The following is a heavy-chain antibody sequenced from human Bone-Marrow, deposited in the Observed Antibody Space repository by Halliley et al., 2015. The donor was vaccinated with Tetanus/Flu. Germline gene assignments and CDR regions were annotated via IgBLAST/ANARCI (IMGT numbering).Heavy chain of an antibody. Sequence: WVANINQDGSDRYYVDSVRGRFTISRDNAKNSLYLEMDSLRAEDTAVYYCTRDPAPSGRNWFDPWGQGTLVTVAS. V-gene: IGHV3-7*03. CDR3: TRDPAPSGRNWFDP. D-gene: IGHD2-2*01. CDR2: INQDGSDR. J-gene: IGHJ5*02.